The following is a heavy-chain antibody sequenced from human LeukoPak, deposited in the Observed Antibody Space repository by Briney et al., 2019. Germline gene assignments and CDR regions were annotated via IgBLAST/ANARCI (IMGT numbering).Heavy chain of an antibody. J-gene: IGHJ4*02. CDR2: ISSSGSTI. V-gene: IGHV3-48*03. CDR3: ARSGYAVSVDY. D-gene: IGHD5-12*01. CDR1: GFTFSSYE. Sequence: GGSLRLSCAASGFTFSSYEMNWVRQAPGKGVEWVSYISSSGSTIYYADSVKGRFTISRDNAKNSLYLQMNSLRAEDTAVYYCARSGYAVSVDYWGQGTLVTVSS.